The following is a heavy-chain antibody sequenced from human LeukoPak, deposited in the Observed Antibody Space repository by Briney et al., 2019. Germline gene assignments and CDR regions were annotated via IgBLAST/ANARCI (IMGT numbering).Heavy chain of an antibody. J-gene: IGHJ4*02. CDR1: GFTFTTYG. V-gene: IGHV3-30*18. D-gene: IGHD6-19*01. CDR2: ISYDGSHK. CDR3: AKDLGPSGLGSGWPFDY. Sequence: GGSLRLSCATSGFTFTTYGIHWVRQAPGKGLQWVAVISYDGSHKYYADSVKGRFTISRDNSKNTVYMEMRRLRPEDTAVYYCAKDLGPSGLGSGWPFDYWGQGTLVTVSS.